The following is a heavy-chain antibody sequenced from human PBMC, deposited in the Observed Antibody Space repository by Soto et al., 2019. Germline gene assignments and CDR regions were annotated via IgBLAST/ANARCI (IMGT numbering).Heavy chain of an antibody. J-gene: IGHJ6*02. CDR3: AGDTDVLRYFDWLPSGGMDV. CDR2: ISAYNGNT. D-gene: IGHD3-9*01. Sequence: GASVKVSCKASGYTFTSYGISWVRQAPGQGLEWMGWISAYNGNTNYAQKLQGRVTMTTDTSTSTAYMELRSLRSDDTAVYYCAGDTDVLRYFDWLPSGGMDVWGQGTTVTVSS. V-gene: IGHV1-18*01. CDR1: GYTFTSYG.